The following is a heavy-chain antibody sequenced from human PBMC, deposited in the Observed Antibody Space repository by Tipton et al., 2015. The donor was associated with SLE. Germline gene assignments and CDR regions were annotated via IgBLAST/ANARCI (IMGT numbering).Heavy chain of an antibody. CDR3: ARESQYYASSATTVAFDI. CDR2: MNPNSANT. D-gene: IGHD3-22*01. V-gene: IGHV1-8*03. J-gene: IGHJ3*02. Sequence: QSGAEVKKPGASVKVSCKASGYTFTSYDINWVRQATGQGLEWMGWMNPNSANTGYAQKFQGRVTITRNTSISTAYMELSSLRSEDTAVYYCARESQYYASSATTVAFDIWGQGTMVTVSS. CDR1: GYTFTSYD.